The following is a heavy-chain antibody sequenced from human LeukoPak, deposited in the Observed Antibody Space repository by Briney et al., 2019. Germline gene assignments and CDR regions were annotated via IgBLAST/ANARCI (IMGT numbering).Heavy chain of an antibody. J-gene: IGHJ6*03. CDR1: GFTFSSYG. V-gene: IGHV3-30*18. CDR2: ISYDGSSK. D-gene: IGHD6-13*01. Sequence: PGGSLRLSCAASGFTFSSYGMHWVRQAPGKGLEWVAVISYDGSSKYYADSVKGRFTISRDNSKNTLYLQMNSLRAEDTAVYYCAKDHSSSWYYYYYYMDVWGKGTTVTVSS. CDR3: AKDHSSSWYYYYYYMDV.